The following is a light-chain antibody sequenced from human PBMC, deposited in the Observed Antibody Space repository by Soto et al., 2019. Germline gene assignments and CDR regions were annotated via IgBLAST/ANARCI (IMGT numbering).Light chain of an antibody. V-gene: IGLV1-47*01. Sequence: QSVLPQPPSASGTPGQRVTISCSGSTSNIGSNYVYWYQQLPGTAPKLLIYRNDQRPSGVPDRFSGSKSGTSASLAISGLRSEDEADYHCAAWDDRLAGPIFGTGTKVTVL. CDR1: TSNIGSNY. CDR2: RND. J-gene: IGLJ1*01. CDR3: AAWDDRLAGPI.